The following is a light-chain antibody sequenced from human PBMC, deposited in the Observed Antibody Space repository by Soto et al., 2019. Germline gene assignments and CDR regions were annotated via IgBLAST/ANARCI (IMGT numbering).Light chain of an antibody. CDR1: QSVTNNY. Sequence: EIVLTQSPGTLSSSPGGRATLSCRASQSVTNNYLAWYQQKRGQAPRLLIWGASIRAADLPDRFSGGGSGTDFTLTISRLETEDFAVYYCQQRSNWPPLITFGQGTRLEIK. J-gene: IGKJ5*01. V-gene: IGKV3D-20*02. CDR2: GAS. CDR3: QQRSNWPPLIT.